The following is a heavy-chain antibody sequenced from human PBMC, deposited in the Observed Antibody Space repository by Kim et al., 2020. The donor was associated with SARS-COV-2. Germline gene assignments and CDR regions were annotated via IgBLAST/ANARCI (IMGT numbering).Heavy chain of an antibody. Sequence: SETLSLTCTVSGGSISSYYWSWIRQPPGKGLEWIGYIYYSGSTNYNPSLKSRVTISVDTSKNQFSLKLSSVTAADTAVYYCARGKDSSSWYLRGPWFDPWGQGTLVTVSS. CDR2: IYYSGST. J-gene: IGHJ5*02. CDR3: ARGKDSSSWYLRGPWFDP. CDR1: GGSISSYY. D-gene: IGHD6-13*01. V-gene: IGHV4-59*01.